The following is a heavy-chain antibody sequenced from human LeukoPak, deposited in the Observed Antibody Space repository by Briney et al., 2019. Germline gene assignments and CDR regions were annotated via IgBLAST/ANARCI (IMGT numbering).Heavy chain of an antibody. CDR1: GFTLNSYP. CDR2: IASSGNDI. J-gene: IGHJ4*02. V-gene: IGHV3-21*01. CDR3: VREVTARPGYYFDY. D-gene: IGHD6-6*01. Sequence: GGSLRLSCAASGFTLNSYPMNWVRQAPGKGLEWVSPIASSGNDIFYADSVKGRFTLSRDTAKNSVYLQMNSLRDEDTAVYYCVREVTARPGYYFDYWGQGTLVTVSS.